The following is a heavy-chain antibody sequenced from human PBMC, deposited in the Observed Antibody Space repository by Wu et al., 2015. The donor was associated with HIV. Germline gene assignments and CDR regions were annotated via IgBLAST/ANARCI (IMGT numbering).Heavy chain of an antibody. Sequence: QVQLVQSGAEVKKPGSSVKVSCKASGGSFSRSGISWVRQAPGKGFEWMGRIIPNHGGANYAEKFEGRVTITADEATNTAYMDLSRLRSEDTAVYYCASCIIIAAAGRGPFDYWGQGTLVTVSS. D-gene: IGHD6-13*01. CDR3: ASCIIIAAAGRGPFDY. CDR1: GGSFSRSG. CDR2: IIPNHGGA. J-gene: IGHJ4*02. V-gene: IGHV1-69*11.